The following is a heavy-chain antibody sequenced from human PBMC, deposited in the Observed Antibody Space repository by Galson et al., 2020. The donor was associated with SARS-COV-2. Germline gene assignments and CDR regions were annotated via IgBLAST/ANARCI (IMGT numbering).Heavy chain of an antibody. Sequence: SETLSLTCAVSGTSLSSGSYSWNWLRQPPGKGLEWIGYISHSGGTYYNPSLKSRVTISGDRSKNQFSLRLSAVTAADTAGYYCARLHYGEYAPEAFDIWGPGTRVTVAS. CDR1: GTSLSSGSYS. V-gene: IGHV4-30-2*01. CDR2: ISHSGGT. CDR3: ARLHYGEYAPEAFDI. D-gene: IGHD4-17*01. J-gene: IGHJ3*02.